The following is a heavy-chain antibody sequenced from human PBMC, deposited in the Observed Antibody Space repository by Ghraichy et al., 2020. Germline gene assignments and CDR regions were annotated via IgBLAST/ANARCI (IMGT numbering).Heavy chain of an antibody. Sequence: GGSLRLSCVASRFTFSSSSMNWVRQAPGKGLEWVSYISSSSSSIYYADSVKGRFTISRDNAKNSLYLQMNSLRDEDTAVYYCAREICSGTSCYYGIESLGQGTLVTVSS. J-gene: IGHJ4*02. CDR3: AREICSGTSCYYGIES. CDR2: ISSSSSSI. CDR1: RFTFSSSS. D-gene: IGHD2-2*01. V-gene: IGHV3-48*02.